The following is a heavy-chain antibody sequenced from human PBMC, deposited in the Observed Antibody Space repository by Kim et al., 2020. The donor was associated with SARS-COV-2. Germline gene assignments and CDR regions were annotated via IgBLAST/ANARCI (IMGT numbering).Heavy chain of an antibody. Sequence: SETLSLTCAVSGGSISSGGYSWSWIRQPPGKGLEWIGYIYHSGSTYYNPSLKSRVTISVDRSKNQFSLKLSSVTAADTAVYYCARAISDYSGPFHYFDYWGQGTLVTVSS. D-gene: IGHD4-4*01. CDR2: IYHSGST. CDR1: GGSISSGGYS. V-gene: IGHV4-30-2*01. J-gene: IGHJ4*02. CDR3: ARAISDYSGPFHYFDY.